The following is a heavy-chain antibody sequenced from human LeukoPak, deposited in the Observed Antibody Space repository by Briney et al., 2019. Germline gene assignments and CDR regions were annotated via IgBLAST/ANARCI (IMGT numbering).Heavy chain of an antibody. CDR1: GFTFSSYD. Sequence: GGSLRLSCAASGFTFSSYDMHWVRQATGKGLEWVSAIGTAGDTYYPGSVKGRFTISRDNAKNTLYLQMNSLRVEDTAVYYCVRDSRYNMDVWGQGTTVTVSS. D-gene: IGHD5-12*01. J-gene: IGHJ6*02. V-gene: IGHV3-13*01. CDR3: VRDSRYNMDV. CDR2: IGTAGDT.